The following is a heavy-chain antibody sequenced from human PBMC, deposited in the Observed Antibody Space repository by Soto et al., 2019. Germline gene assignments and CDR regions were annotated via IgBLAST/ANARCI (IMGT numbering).Heavy chain of an antibody. J-gene: IGHJ4*02. Sequence: GGSLRLSCAASGFTFSSYAMHWARQAPGKGLELVAVISYDGSNKYYADSVKGRFTISRDNSKNTLYLQMNSLRAEDTAVYYCAREPIAFEDPYYFDYWGQGARFTVS. CDR3: AREPIAFEDPYYFDY. V-gene: IGHV3-30-3*01. CDR1: GFTFSSYA. D-gene: IGHD3-3*02. CDR2: ISYDGSNK.